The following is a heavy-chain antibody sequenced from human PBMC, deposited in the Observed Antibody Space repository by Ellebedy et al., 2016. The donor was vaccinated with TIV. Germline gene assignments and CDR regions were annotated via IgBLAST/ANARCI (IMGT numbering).Heavy chain of an antibody. J-gene: IGHJ4*02. Sequence: GESLKISCAASGFTFNSYSMNWVRQAPGKGREWISYISKSDTTYYADSVRGRFTISRDNAKRSLYLQMNSLRLEDTAVYYCARDAMIWIFDSWGQGTLVTVSS. CDR2: ISKSDTT. D-gene: IGHD3-22*01. CDR1: GFTFNSYS. CDR3: ARDAMIWIFDS. V-gene: IGHV3-48*01.